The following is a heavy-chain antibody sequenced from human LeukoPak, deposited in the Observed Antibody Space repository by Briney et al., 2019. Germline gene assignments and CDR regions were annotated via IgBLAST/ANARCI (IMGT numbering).Heavy chain of an antibody. V-gene: IGHV1-46*01. CDR3: ARRQIAADAFDI. CDR1: GYTFTSYY. CDR2: INPSGGST. Sequence: GASVKVSCKTSGYTFTSYYIHWVRQAPGQGLEWMGIINPSGGSTSYAQKFQGRVTMTRDTSTSTVYMYLSSLRSEDTAVYYCARRQIAADAFDIWGQGTMVTVSS. D-gene: IGHD6-13*01. J-gene: IGHJ3*02.